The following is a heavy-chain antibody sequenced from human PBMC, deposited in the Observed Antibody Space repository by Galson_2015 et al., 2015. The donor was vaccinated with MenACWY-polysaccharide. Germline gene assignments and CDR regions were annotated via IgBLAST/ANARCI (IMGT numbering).Heavy chain of an antibody. CDR2: IKKDGSEK. CDR1: GFTFKNYW. J-gene: IGHJ6*02. Sequence: LRLSCAVSGFTFKNYWMSWLRQAPGEGLEWVASIKKDGSEKYCVDSVKGRFTISRDNGKKSVFLQMSSLRVEDTAVYYCARGHYGMDVWGQGTTVTVSS. CDR3: ARGHYGMDV. V-gene: IGHV3-7*01.